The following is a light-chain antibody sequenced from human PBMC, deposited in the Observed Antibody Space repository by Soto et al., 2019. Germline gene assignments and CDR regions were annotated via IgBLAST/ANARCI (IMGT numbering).Light chain of an antibody. CDR1: HIVSSY. V-gene: IGKV3-11*01. CDR2: DAS. CDR3: QQRSNWLWT. Sequence: EIVLTPSPATLSLSPGDRATLSCRARHIVSSYLAWYQQKPGQAPRLLIYDASNRATGIPARFSGSGSGTDFTLTISSLAPEDYAVYYCQQRSNWLWTFGQGTKVDI. J-gene: IGKJ1*01.